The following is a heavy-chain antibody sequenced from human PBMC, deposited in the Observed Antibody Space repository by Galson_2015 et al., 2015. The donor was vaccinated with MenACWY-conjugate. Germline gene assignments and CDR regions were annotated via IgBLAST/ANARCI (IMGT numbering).Heavy chain of an antibody. CDR2: IYDSGTT. D-gene: IGHD2/OR15-2a*01. V-gene: IGHV4-59*01. Sequence: KVLEWIGLIYDSGTTKYNPSLKGRVTISLDTSKNQVSLKLSSVTAADTAVYYCAREFSYWGQGTLVTVSS. CDR3: AREFSY. J-gene: IGHJ4*02.